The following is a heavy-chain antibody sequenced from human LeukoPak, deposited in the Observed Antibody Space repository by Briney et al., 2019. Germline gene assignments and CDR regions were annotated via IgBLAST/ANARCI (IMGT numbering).Heavy chain of an antibody. CDR2: IYYSGST. Sequence: SETLSLTCTVSGGSISSSSYYWGWIRQPPGKGLEWIGRIYYSGSTYYNPSLKSRVTISVDTSKNQFSLQLNSVTPEDTAVYYCARDSSIAVAGTVDRRAFDIWGQGTMVTVSS. D-gene: IGHD6-19*01. J-gene: IGHJ3*02. V-gene: IGHV4-39*02. CDR3: ARDSSIAVAGTVDRRAFDI. CDR1: GGSISSSSYY.